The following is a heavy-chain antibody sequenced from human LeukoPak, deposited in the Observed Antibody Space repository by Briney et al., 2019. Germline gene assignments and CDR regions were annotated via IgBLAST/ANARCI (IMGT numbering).Heavy chain of an antibody. V-gene: IGHV4-34*01. CDR1: GGSFSGYY. CDR2: INHSGST. J-gene: IGHJ6*04. D-gene: IGHD3-10*01. CDR3: ARVRGGPGTRGYYYGMDV. Sequence: SETLSLTCAVYGGSFSGYYWSWIRQPPGKGLEWIGEINHSGSTNYNPSLTSRVTISVDTSKNQFSLKLSSVTAADTAVYYCARVRGGPGTRGYYYGMDVWGKGTTVTVSS.